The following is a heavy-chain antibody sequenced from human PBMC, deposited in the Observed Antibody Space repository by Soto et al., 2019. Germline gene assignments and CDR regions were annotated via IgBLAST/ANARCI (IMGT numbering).Heavy chain of an antibody. CDR2: INPNSGGT. D-gene: IGHD6-13*01. Sequence: ASVKVSCKASGYTFTGYYMHWVRQAPGQGLEWMGWINPNSGGTNYAQKFQGWVTMTRDTSISTAYMELSRLRSDDTAVYYCAFSGGSSSWLDYWGQGTLVTVSS. CDR1: GYTFTGYY. CDR3: AFSGGSSSWLDY. V-gene: IGHV1-2*04. J-gene: IGHJ4*02.